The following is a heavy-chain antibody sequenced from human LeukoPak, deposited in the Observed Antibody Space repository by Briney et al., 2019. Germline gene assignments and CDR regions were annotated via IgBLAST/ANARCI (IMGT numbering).Heavy chain of an antibody. V-gene: IGHV3-30-3*01. J-gene: IGHJ4*02. Sequence: PGGSLRLSCAASGFTFSSYAMHWVRQAPGKGLEWVAVISYDGSNTYANSVKGRFTISRDNSKNTLYLQMNSLRAEDTAVYYCARDDSSSLIGDWGQGTLVTVSS. D-gene: IGHD6-13*01. CDR3: ARDDSSSLIGD. CDR1: GFTFSSYA. CDR2: ISYDGSNT.